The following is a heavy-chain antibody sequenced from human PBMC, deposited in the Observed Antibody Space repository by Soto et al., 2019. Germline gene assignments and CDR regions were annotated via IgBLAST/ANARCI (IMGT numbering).Heavy chain of an antibody. Sequence: QVQLVQSGGEVKQPGASVKVSCKTSGYTFTSYGISWVRQAPGQGLEWMGWISGYNGDTKSVQKFQGRVTLTTDTSTNTAYMEVRSLRSDATAGYYCARDWVGDLAYWGQGTLVTVSS. D-gene: IGHD4-17*01. CDR1: GYTFTSYG. J-gene: IGHJ4*02. CDR3: ARDWVGDLAY. V-gene: IGHV1-18*01. CDR2: ISGYNGDT.